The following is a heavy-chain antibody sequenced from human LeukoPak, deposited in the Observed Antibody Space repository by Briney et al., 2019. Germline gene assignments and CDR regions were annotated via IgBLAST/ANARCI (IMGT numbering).Heavy chain of an antibody. CDR1: GFIFGSYS. J-gene: IGHJ4*02. D-gene: IGHD1-26*01. V-gene: IGHV3-21*01. CDR3: ARGGEPVGFDY. CDR2: ISSSSSYI. Sequence: GGSLRLSCAASGFIFGSYSMNWVRQAPGKGLEWVSSISSSSSYIYYADSVKGRFTISRDNAKNSLSLQMNSLRAEDTAVYYCARGGEPVGFDYWGQGTLVTVSS.